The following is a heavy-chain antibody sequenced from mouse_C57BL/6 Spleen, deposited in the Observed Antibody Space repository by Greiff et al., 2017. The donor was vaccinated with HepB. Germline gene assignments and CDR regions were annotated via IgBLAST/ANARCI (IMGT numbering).Heavy chain of an antibody. CDR1: GFNIKNTY. J-gene: IGHJ2*01. V-gene: IGHV14-3*01. CDR3: ARFITTVVASFDY. CDR2: IDPANGNT. Sequence: EVKLQESVAELVRPGASVKLSCTASGFNIKNTYMHWVKQRPEQGLEWIGRIDPANGNTKYAPKFQGKATITADTSSNTAYLQLSSLTSEDTAIYYCARFITTVVASFDYWGQGTTLTVSS. D-gene: IGHD1-1*01.